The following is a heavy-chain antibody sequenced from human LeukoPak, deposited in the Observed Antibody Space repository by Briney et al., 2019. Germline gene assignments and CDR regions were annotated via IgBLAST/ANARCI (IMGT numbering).Heavy chain of an antibody. CDR2: IWYDGSNK. J-gene: IGHJ4*02. CDR3: AKDRDTSGWYWSMDY. V-gene: IGHV3-33*03. D-gene: IGHD6-19*01. Sequence: PGRSLRLSCAASGFTFSSYGMHWVRQAPGKGLEWVAVIWYDGSNKYYADSVKGRFTISRDDSKNSLYLQMNSLRTEDSALYYCAKDRDTSGWYWSMDYWGQGTLVTVSS. CDR1: GFTFSSYG.